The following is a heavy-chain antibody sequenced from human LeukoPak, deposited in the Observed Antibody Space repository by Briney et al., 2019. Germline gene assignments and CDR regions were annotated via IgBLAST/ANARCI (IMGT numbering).Heavy chain of an antibody. CDR2: IIPLYGLP. CDR3: ARDEEDGYKDWGL. J-gene: IGHJ3*01. Sequence: ASVKVSCKASGVTYKNYGLSWVRQAPGQGLEWMGRIIPLYGLPNYAQKFQGRVTITADKSTNTAYMELTSLRSEDTAVYYCARDEEDGYKDWGLWGQGTMVTVS. D-gene: IGHD5-24*01. CDR1: GVTYKNYG. V-gene: IGHV1-69*04.